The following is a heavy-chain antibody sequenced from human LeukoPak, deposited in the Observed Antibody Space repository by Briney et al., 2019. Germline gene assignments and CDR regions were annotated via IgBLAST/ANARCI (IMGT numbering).Heavy chain of an antibody. CDR3: AREGTYGWHNWFDP. CDR1: GGSISSYY. D-gene: IGHD6-19*01. V-gene: IGHV4-59*01. CDR2: MYRTGST. J-gene: IGHJ5*02. Sequence: PSETLSLTCTVSGGSISSYYWSWIRQPPGKGLEWIGYMYRTGSTNYNPSLKSRVTITPDTSKNQFSLRLTSVTAADTAVYYCAREGTYGWHNWFDPWGQGTLVTVSS.